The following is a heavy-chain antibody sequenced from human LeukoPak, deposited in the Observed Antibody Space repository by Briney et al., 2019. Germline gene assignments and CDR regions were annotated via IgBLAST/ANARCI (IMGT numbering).Heavy chain of an antibody. D-gene: IGHD3-10*01. Sequence: SETLSLTCTVSGGSIRSYYWSWIRQPPGKGLEWIGYIYYSGSTNYNPSLKSRVTISVDTSKNQFSLKLSSVTAADTAVYYCATSHYYGSGIFDCWGQGTLVTVSS. V-gene: IGHV4-59*08. CDR3: ATSHYYGSGIFDC. CDR2: IYYSGST. CDR1: GGSIRSYY. J-gene: IGHJ4*02.